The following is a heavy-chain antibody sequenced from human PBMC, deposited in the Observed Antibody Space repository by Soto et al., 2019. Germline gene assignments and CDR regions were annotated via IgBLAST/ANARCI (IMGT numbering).Heavy chain of an antibody. CDR3: AKDLSGARWYYDALDV. J-gene: IGHJ6*02. D-gene: IGHD2-15*01. Sequence: GGSLRLSCGVSGFTFSTHGMHWVRQAPGKGLEWVAGTSYDGTNKYYARSVQGRFTISRENSMKTLYLQMNSLRTEDTAVYYCAKDLSGARWYYDALDVWGQGTTVTVSS. CDR2: TSYDGTNK. V-gene: IGHV3-30*18. CDR1: GFTFSTHG.